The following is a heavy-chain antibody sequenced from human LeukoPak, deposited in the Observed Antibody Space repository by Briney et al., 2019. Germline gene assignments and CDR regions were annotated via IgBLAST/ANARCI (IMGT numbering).Heavy chain of an antibody. CDR1: GFTFSSSA. CDR2: ISGSGDRT. V-gene: IGHV3-23*01. CDR3: ARDLAWGAFDY. Sequence: GGSLRLSCAASGFTFSSSAMSWVRQAPGKGLQWVSSISGSGDRTYYADSVKGRFTISRDDSKNTLSLQMNSLRIEDTAVYYCARDLAWGAFDYWGQGTLVTVSS. D-gene: IGHD7-27*01. J-gene: IGHJ4*02.